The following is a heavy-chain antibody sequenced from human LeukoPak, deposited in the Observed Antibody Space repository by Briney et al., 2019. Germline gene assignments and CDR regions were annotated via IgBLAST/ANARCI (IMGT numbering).Heavy chain of an antibody. Sequence: SETLSLTCTVSGGSISSYYWSWIRQPAGKGLEWIGRIYTSGSTNYNPSLKSRVTMSVDTSKNQFSLKLSSVTAADTAVYYCARGVVVVGATGGKVYYYYMDVWGKGTTVTISS. J-gene: IGHJ6*03. CDR1: GGSISSYY. V-gene: IGHV4-4*07. D-gene: IGHD1-26*01. CDR2: IYTSGST. CDR3: ARGVVVVGATGGKVYYYYMDV.